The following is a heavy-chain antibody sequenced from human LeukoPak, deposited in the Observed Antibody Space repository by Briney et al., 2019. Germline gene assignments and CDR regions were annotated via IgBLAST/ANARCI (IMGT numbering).Heavy chain of an antibody. V-gene: IGHV3-23*01. CDR3: AKDRRMELLKSAEYFQH. D-gene: IGHD1-7*01. CDR1: GFTFSSYA. CDR2: ISGSGGST. J-gene: IGHJ1*01. Sequence: PGGSLRLSCAASGFTFSSYAMSWVRQAPGKGLEWVSAISGSGGSTYYADSVKGRFTISRDNSKNTLYLQMNSLRAEDTAVYYCAKDRRMELLKSAEYFQHWGQGTLVTVSS.